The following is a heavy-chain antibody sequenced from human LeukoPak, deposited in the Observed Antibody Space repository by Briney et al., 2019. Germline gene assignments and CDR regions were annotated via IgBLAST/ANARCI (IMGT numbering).Heavy chain of an antibody. V-gene: IGHV4-61*02. CDR3: ARRRAKYYFDY. J-gene: IGHJ4*02. CDR1: GGSISSASYY. Sequence: SQTLSLTCTVSGGSISSASYYWSWIRQPAGKGLEWIGRIYISGSTNYKSSLKSRVTISVDTSKNQFSLKLSSVTAADTAVYYCARRRAKYYFDYWGQGTLVTVSS. CDR2: IYISGST.